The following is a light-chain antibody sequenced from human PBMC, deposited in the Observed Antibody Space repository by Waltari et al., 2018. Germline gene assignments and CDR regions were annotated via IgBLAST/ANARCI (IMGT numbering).Light chain of an antibody. CDR2: AAS. V-gene: IGKV1-39*01. Sequence: DIQMTQSPSSLSASVGDRVTITCRASQSVSSYLNWYQQKPGKAANLLIYAASSLQSGVPSMFSSSASRTYFTLTISSLQPEYSATYYCQQSFNTPRTFGQGTKVEVK. J-gene: IGKJ1*01. CDR1: QSVSSY. CDR3: QQSFNTPRT.